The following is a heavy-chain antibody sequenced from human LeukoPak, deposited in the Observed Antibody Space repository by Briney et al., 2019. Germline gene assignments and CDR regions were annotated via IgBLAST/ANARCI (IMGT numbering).Heavy chain of an antibody. J-gene: IGHJ5*02. D-gene: IGHD3-9*01. CDR1: GFTFSSYW. CDR3: ARGRYFYLLLANWVDP. Sequence: GGSLRLSCAASGFTFSSYWMHWVRQAPGKGLVWVSRINSDGSSTSYADSVKGRFTISRDNAKNTLYLQMNSLRAEDTAVYYCARGRYFYLLLANWVDPWGQGTLVTGSS. V-gene: IGHV3-74*01. CDR2: INSDGSST.